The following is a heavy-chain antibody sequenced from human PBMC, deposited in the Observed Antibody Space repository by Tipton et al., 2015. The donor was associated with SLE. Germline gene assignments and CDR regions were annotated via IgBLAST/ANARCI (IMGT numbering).Heavy chain of an antibody. CDR1: GGSFSGYY. Sequence: TLSLTCAVYGGSFSGYYWSWIRQPPGKGLEWIGEIYHSGSTNYNPSLKSRVTISVDKSKNQFSLKLSSVTAADTAVYYCARALDGYNYADYWGQGTLVTVSS. CDR3: ARALDGYNYADY. CDR2: IYHSGST. J-gene: IGHJ4*02. V-gene: IGHV4-34*01. D-gene: IGHD5-24*01.